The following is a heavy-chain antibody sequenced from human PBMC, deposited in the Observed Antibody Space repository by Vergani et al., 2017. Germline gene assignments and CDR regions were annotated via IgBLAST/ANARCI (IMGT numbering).Heavy chain of an antibody. CDR2: ISGNNDDV. CDR3: VRDVRVSRT. CDR1: GFTFIMHA. V-gene: IGHV3-21*01. J-gene: IGHJ3*01. Sequence: EVQLLESGGDLVQPGGSLRLSCAASGFTFIMHAMSWVRQAPEKGLEWVSSISGNNDDVYYADSVKGRFTISRDNAKNSLYLDMSSLRAEDTAVYYCVRDVRVSRTWGQGTLVAVSS.